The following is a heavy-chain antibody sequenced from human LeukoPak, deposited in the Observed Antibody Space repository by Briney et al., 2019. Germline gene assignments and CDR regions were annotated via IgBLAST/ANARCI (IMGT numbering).Heavy chain of an antibody. CDR2: IYTSGST. Sequence: SETLSLTCTVSGGSIMSYYWSWIRQPAGKGLEWIGRIYTSGSTNYNPSLKSRVTMSVDTSKNQFSLKLSSVTAADTAVYYCARDFACGGDCYRFDYWGQGTLVTVSS. V-gene: IGHV4-4*07. CDR3: ARDFACGGDCYRFDY. J-gene: IGHJ4*02. CDR1: GGSIMSYY. D-gene: IGHD2-21*02.